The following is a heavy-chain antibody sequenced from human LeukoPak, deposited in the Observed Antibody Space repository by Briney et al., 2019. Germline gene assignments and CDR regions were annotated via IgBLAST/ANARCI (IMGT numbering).Heavy chain of an antibody. CDR2: IYYSGST. J-gene: IGHJ4*02. CDR3: ACYPITMVRGAGGGFDY. CDR1: GVSISRNSYY. Sequence: PSETLSLTCTVSGVSISRNSYYWGWIRQPPGKGLEWIGSIYYSGSTYYNPSLKSRVTISVDTSKNQFSLKLSSVTAADTAVYYCACYPITMVRGAGGGFDYWGQGTLVTVSS. D-gene: IGHD3-10*01. V-gene: IGHV4-39*01.